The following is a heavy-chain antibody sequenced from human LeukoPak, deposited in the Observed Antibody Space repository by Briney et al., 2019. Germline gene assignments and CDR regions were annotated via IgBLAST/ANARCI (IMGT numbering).Heavy chain of an antibody. J-gene: IGHJ4*02. Sequence: GWSLRLSCAASGFTFSNYGMNWVRQAPGKGLEWVSYISSSSSYIYYADSVKGRFTISRDNAKNSLYLQMNSLRAEDTAVYYCAKVLEQLVPDYWGQGTLVTVPS. D-gene: IGHD6-6*01. CDR2: ISSSSSYI. CDR1: GFTFSNYG. V-gene: IGHV3-21*01. CDR3: AKVLEQLVPDY.